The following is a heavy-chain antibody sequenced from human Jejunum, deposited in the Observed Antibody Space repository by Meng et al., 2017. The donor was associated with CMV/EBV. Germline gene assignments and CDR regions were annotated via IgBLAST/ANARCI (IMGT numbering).Heavy chain of an antibody. J-gene: IGHJ4*02. Sequence: EVHLVVSXXGLVQPGGSLRLXXXASGFSFSDHLMDWVRQAPGKGLEWVGRIRQKVSSYTTENAASVKGRFTISRDDSKNSIYLQMNSLKTEDTAVYYCATDISGRGVDAGHWGQGPLVTVSS. CDR3: ATDISGRGVDAGH. V-gene: IGHV3-72*01. D-gene: IGHD6-19*01. CDR1: GFSFSDHL. CDR2: IRQKVSSYTT.